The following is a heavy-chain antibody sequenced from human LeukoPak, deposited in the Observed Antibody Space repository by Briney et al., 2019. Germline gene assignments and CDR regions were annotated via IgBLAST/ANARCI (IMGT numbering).Heavy chain of an antibody. J-gene: IGHJ4*02. CDR2: ISGSARST. V-gene: IGHV3-23*01. CDR3: AKDVNIAARPCFHY. Sequence: PGGSLRLSCVASGFTFSNYAMSWVRQAPGKGLEWVSAISGSARSTYYADSVKGRFTISRDNAKNTLYLQTNSLRAEDTAVYYCAKDVNIAARPCFHYWGQGTLVTVSS. D-gene: IGHD6-6*01. CDR1: GFTFSNYA.